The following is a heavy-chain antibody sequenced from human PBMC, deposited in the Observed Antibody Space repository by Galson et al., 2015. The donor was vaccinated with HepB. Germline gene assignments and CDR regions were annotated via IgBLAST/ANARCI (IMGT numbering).Heavy chain of an antibody. D-gene: IGHD5-12*01. CDR3: SVATIMGDNDAFDI. CDR1: GFTFSSYG. Sequence: SLRLSCAASGFTFSSYGMHWVRQAPGKGLEWVAVIWYDGSNKYYADSVKGRFTISRGNSKNTLYLQMNSLRAEDTAVYYCSVATIMGDNDAFDIWGQGTMVTVSS. J-gene: IGHJ3*02. CDR2: IWYDGSNK. V-gene: IGHV3-33*08.